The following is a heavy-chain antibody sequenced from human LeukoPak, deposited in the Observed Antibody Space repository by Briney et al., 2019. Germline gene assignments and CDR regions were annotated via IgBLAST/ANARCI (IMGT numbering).Heavy chain of an antibody. CDR2: IYPGDSDT. CDR1: GYSFTSHW. CDR3: ARLPTLRYCSGGSCSTGSSWFDP. D-gene: IGHD2-15*01. V-gene: IGHV5-51*01. Sequence: GESLKISCKGSGYSFTSHWIGWVRQMPGKGLEWMGIIYPGDSDTRYSPSFQGQVTISADKSISTAYLQWSSLKASDTAMYYCARLPTLRYCSGGSCSTGSSWFDPWGQGTLVTVSS. J-gene: IGHJ5*02.